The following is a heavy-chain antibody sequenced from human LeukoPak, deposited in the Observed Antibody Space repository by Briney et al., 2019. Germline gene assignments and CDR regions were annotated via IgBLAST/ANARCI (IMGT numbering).Heavy chain of an antibody. V-gene: IGHV3-48*02. CDR3: AREGQPHLYYYGMDV. J-gene: IGHJ6*02. Sequence: GGSLRLSCAASGFTFSSYSMNWVRQAPAKGLEWVSYISSSGSTIYYADSVKGRFTISRDNAKNSLYLQMNSLRDEDTAVYYCAREGQPHLYYYGMDVWGQGTTVTVSS. D-gene: IGHD6-13*01. CDR2: ISSSGSTI. CDR1: GFTFSSYS.